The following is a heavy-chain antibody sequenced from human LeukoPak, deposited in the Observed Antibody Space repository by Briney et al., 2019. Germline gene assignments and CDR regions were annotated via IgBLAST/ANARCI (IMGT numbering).Heavy chain of an antibody. CDR1: GYTFTSYD. CDR2: INPNSGGT. J-gene: IGHJ3*02. D-gene: IGHD3-22*01. Sequence: GASVKVSCKASGYTFTSYDINWVRQAPGQGLEWMGWINPNSGGTNYAQKFQGRVTMTRDTSISTAYMELSRLRSDDTAVYYCARAITMIVVVITGNAFDIWGQGTMVTVSS. V-gene: IGHV1-2*02. CDR3: ARAITMIVVVITGNAFDI.